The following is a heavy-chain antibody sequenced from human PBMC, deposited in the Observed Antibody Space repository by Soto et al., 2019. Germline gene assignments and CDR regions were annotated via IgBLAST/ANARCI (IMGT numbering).Heavy chain of an antibody. Sequence: ASVKVSCKASGYTFTIYYMHWVRQAPGQGLEWMGIINPSGGSTTYAQKFQGRVTMTRDTSTSTVYMELSSLRSEDTAVYYCARVYSSGFEYWGQGTLVTVSS. CDR2: INPSGGST. D-gene: IGHD6-19*01. CDR1: GYTFTIYY. J-gene: IGHJ4*02. CDR3: ARVYSSGFEY. V-gene: IGHV1-46*01.